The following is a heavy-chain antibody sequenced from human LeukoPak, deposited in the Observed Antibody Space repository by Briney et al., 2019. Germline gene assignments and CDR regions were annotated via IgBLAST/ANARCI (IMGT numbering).Heavy chain of an antibody. Sequence: ASVKVSCKSSGYTFTSYDINWVRQATGQGLEWMGWMNPNSGNTGYAQKFQGRVTMTTNTSISTAYMELSSLRSEDTAVYYCARREYGSGSYHLVYWGQGTLVTVSS. D-gene: IGHD3-10*01. CDR2: MNPNSGNT. CDR1: GYTFTSYD. V-gene: IGHV1-8*01. CDR3: ARREYGSGSYHLVY. J-gene: IGHJ4*02.